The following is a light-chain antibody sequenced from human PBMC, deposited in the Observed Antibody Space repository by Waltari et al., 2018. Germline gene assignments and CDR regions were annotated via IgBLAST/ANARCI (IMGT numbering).Light chain of an antibody. CDR3: NSRDSSGNRV. V-gene: IGLV3-19*01. CDR1: SLRSYY. CDR2: GKN. Sequence: SSELTQDPAVSVALGQTVRITCQGDSLRSYYASWYQQKQGQAPVLVIYGKNNRPSGIPDRFSGSSSGNTASLTITGAQAEDEADYYCNSRDSSGNRVFGGGTKLTVL. J-gene: IGLJ3*02.